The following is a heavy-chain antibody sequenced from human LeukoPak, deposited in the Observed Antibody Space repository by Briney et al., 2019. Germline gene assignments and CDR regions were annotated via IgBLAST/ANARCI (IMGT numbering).Heavy chain of an antibody. D-gene: IGHD5-24*01. J-gene: IGHJ4*02. V-gene: IGHV4-59*08. CDR1: GDSFSNYY. CDR3: ARGDGDEMATMFDY. Sequence: SETLSLTCTVSGDSFSNYYWSWIRQPPGKGLEWIGYIFYSGNTNSNPSLKSRVTMSVDTSKNEFSLKLTSVTAADTAVYYCARGDGDEMATMFDYWGQGTLVTVSS. CDR2: IFYSGNT.